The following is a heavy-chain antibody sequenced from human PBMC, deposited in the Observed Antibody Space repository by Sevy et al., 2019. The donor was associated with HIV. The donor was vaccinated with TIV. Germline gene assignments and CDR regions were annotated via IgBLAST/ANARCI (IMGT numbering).Heavy chain of an antibody. V-gene: IGHV3-9*01. CDR1: GFSFDDYA. D-gene: IGHD6-19*01. CDR3: AKDGGSGSGPSAEYFHH. CDR2: ISWNSAFI. J-gene: IGHJ1*01. Sequence: GGSLRLSCAASGFSFDDYAMHWVRQAPGKGLEWVSGISWNSAFIGHADSVKGLYTISRDNAKNSLYLQINSLKPEDTAFYYCAKDGGSGSGPSAEYFHHWGQRTLVTVSS.